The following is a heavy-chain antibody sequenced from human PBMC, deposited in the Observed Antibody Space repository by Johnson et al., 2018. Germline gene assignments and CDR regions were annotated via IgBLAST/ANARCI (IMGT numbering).Heavy chain of an antibody. Sequence: QLLESGGGLVQPGGSLRLSCAASGFTFSSYSMNWVRQAPGKGLEWVSYISSSSSTIYYADSVKGLFTISRDNALNSLYLQMNSLRDEDTAVYYCARDTRGSYLGYFQHGGQGTLVTVSS. CDR1: GFTFSSYS. V-gene: IGHV3-48*02. CDR3: ARDTRGSYLGYFQH. J-gene: IGHJ1*01. D-gene: IGHD1-26*01. CDR2: ISSSSSTI.